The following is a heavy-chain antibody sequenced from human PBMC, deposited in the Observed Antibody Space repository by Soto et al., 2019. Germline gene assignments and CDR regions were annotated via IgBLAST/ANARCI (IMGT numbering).Heavy chain of an antibody. CDR1: GGSFSSYA. CDR3: AREYGSGSYSGWFDP. Sequence: GTSVKLSCKACGGSFSSYAISWVRQAPRQGLEWMGGIIPIFGTANYAQKFQGRVTITADESTSTAYMELSSLRSEDTAVYYCAREYGSGSYSGWFDPWGQGTLVTVSS. D-gene: IGHD3-10*01. CDR2: IIPIFGTA. V-gene: IGHV1-69*13. J-gene: IGHJ5*02.